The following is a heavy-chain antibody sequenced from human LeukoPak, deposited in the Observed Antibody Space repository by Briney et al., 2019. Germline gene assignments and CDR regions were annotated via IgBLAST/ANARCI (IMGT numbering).Heavy chain of an antibody. D-gene: IGHD2-15*01. Sequence: PGRSLRLSCAASGFTFSSYAMHWVRQAPGKGLEWVAVISYDGSNKYYADSVKGRFTISRDNSKNTLYLQINSLRAEDTAVYYCARYGQGWLMSIGYYYFDYWGQGTLVTVSS. J-gene: IGHJ4*02. CDR1: GFTFSSYA. V-gene: IGHV3-30-3*01. CDR3: ARYGQGWLMSIGYYYFDY. CDR2: ISYDGSNK.